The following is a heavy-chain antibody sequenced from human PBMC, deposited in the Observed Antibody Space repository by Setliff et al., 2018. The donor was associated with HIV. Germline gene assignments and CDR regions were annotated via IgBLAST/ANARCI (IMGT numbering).Heavy chain of an antibody. V-gene: IGHV1-2*02. CDR2: IIPNSGGT. D-gene: IGHD3-22*01. J-gene: IGHJ4*02. CDR1: GYTFTGYY. Sequence: ASVKVSCKASGYTFTGYYMHWVRQAPGQGLEWMGWIIPNSGGTDYAQRFQGRVTMSRDSSISTAYMELSRLRSDDTAVYYCARDFTYDYDSSGPGWGQGTLVTVSS. CDR3: ARDFTYDYDSSGPG.